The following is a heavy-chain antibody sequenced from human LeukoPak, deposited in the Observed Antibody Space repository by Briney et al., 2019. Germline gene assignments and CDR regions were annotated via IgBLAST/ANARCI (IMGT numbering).Heavy chain of an antibody. CDR2: IYYSGST. Sequence: SETLSLTCTVSGGSISSYYWSWIRQPPGKGLEWIGYIYYSGSTNYNPSLKSRVTISVDTSKNQFSLKLSSVTAADTAVYYCAGVTTVTTYFRFDPWGQGTLVTVSS. V-gene: IGHV4-59*01. J-gene: IGHJ5*02. CDR1: GGSISSYY. D-gene: IGHD4-11*01. CDR3: AGVTTVTTYFRFDP.